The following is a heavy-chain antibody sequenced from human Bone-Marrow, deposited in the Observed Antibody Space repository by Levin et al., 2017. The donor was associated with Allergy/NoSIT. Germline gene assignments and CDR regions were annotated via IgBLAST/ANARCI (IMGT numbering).Heavy chain of an antibody. V-gene: IGHV3-53*01. CDR1: GFSVSTNY. CDR2: IYSNGNT. CDR3: ARSQSISGSYYGLDL. Sequence: PGGSLRLSCAASGFSVSTNYMTWVRQAPGEGLDWVSFIYSNGNTYYADSVRGRFTISRDNSKNTLYLQMSSLRVEDTAVYFCARSQSISGSYYGLDLWGQGTLVTVSS. D-gene: IGHD3-10*01. J-gene: IGHJ5*02.